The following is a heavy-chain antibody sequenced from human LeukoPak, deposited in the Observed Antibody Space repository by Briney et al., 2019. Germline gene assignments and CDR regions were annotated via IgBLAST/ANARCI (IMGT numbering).Heavy chain of an antibody. CDR2: ISSSRSTI. Sequence: GGSLRLSCAASGFTFSSYEMNWVRQAPGKGLEWVSYISSSRSTIYYADSVKGRFTISRDNAKNSLYLQMNSLRAEDTAVYYCARVTARTFDYWGQGTLVTVSS. V-gene: IGHV3-48*03. J-gene: IGHJ4*02. D-gene: IGHD3/OR15-3a*01. CDR3: ARVTARTFDY. CDR1: GFTFSSYE.